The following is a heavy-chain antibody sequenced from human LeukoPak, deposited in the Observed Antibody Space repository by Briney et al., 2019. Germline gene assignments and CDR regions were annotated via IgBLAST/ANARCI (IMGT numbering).Heavy chain of an antibody. CDR3: ARTMIVSYYFDY. Sequence: GGSLRLSCAASGFTFSSYAMSWVRQAPGKGLEWVSAISGSGGSTYYADSVKGRFTISRDNSKNTLYLQMNSLRAEDTAVYYCARTMIVSYYFDYWGQGTLVTVSS. J-gene: IGHJ4*02. V-gene: IGHV3-23*01. D-gene: IGHD3-22*01. CDR2: ISGSGGST. CDR1: GFTFSSYA.